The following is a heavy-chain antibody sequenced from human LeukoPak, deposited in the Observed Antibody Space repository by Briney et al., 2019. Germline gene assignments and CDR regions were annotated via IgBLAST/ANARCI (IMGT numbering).Heavy chain of an antibody. J-gene: IGHJ4*02. Sequence: GGSLRLSCVASGFTFSSTTMGWVRQAPGRGLEWVSSISNSGGSTYYADSVKGRFTISRDNSKNTLYLQMNSLRAEDTAVYYCAKEGFDSWGQGTLVTVSS. CDR3: AKEGFDS. CDR2: ISNSGGST. V-gene: IGHV3-23*01. CDR1: GFTFSSTT.